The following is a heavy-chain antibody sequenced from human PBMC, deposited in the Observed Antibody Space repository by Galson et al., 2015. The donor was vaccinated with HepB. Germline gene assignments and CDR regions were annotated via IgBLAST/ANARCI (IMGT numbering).Heavy chain of an antibody. CDR1: GYTFTSYD. Sequence: SVKVSCKASGYTFTSYDINWVRQATGQGLEWMGWMNPNSGNTGYAQKFQGRVTMTRNTSISTAYMELSSLRSEDTAVYYCARERSGYDLWKYYYYYYMDVWGKGTTVTVSS. D-gene: IGHD5-12*01. J-gene: IGHJ6*03. CDR3: ARERSGYDLWKYYYYYYMDV. CDR2: MNPNSGNT. V-gene: IGHV1-8*01.